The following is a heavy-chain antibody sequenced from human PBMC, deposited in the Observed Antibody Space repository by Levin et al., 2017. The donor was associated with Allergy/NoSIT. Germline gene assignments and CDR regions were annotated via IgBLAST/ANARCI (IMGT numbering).Heavy chain of an antibody. CDR1: GGTFSSYA. CDR2: IIPILGIA. J-gene: IGHJ4*02. V-gene: IGHV1-69*04. D-gene: IGHD2-15*01. Sequence: NSGGSLRLSCKASGGTFSSYAISWVRQAPGQGLEWMGRIIPILGIANYAQKFQGRVTITADKSTSTAYMELSSLRSEDTAVYYCARVGESYCSGGSCLHPNDYWGQGTLVTVSS. CDR3: ARVGESYCSGGSCLHPNDY.